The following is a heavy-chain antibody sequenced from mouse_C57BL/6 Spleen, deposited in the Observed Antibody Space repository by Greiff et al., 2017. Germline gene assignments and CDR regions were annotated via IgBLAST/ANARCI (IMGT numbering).Heavy chain of an antibody. D-gene: IGHD1-1*01. Sequence: SGPELVKPGASVKMSCKASGYTFTDYNMHWVKQSHGKSLEWIGYINPNNGGTSYNQKFKGKATLTVNTSSSTAYIELRSLTSEDSAVYYCARDYGSSYGGFAYWGQATLVTVSA. V-gene: IGHV1-22*01. CDR2: INPNNGGT. CDR1: GYTFTDYN. CDR3: ARDYGSSYGGFAY. J-gene: IGHJ3*01.